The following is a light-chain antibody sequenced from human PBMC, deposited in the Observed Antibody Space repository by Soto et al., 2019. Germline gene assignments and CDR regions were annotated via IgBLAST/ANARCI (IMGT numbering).Light chain of an antibody. CDR2: KAS. CDR1: QTISSW. V-gene: IGKV1-5*03. Sequence: DIQMTQSPSTLSGSVGDRVTITCRASQTISSWLAWYPQKPGKAPKLLIYKASTLKSGVPSMFSGSGAGTEFTLTISSLQPDDFATYYCQHYNSYSEAFGQGTKVDIK. J-gene: IGKJ1*01. CDR3: QHYNSYSEA.